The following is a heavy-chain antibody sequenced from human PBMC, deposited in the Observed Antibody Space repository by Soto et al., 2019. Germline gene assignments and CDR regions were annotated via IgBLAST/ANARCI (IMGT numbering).Heavy chain of an antibody. D-gene: IGHD3-3*01. V-gene: IGHV1-18*01. Sequence: GASVKVSCKASGYTFTSYGISWVRQAPGQGLEWMGWISAYNGNTNYAQKLKGRVTMTTDTSTSTAYMELRSLRSDDTAVYYCARDVLGTDFWSGSPFHYYGMDVWGQGTTVTVSS. CDR3: ARDVLGTDFWSGSPFHYYGMDV. CDR2: ISAYNGNT. J-gene: IGHJ6*02. CDR1: GYTFTSYG.